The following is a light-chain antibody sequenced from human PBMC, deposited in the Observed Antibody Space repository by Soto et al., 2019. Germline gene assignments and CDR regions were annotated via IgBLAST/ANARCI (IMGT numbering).Light chain of an antibody. CDR3: CSHADRNNV. V-gene: IGLV2-8*01. CDR1: SSDVGGYNY. Sequence: QSALTLPPSASGSPGQSVTISCTGTSSDVGGYNYVSWYQQHPGKAPKLMIYEVSKRPSGVPDRFSGSKSGNTASLTVSGLQAEDEADYYCCSHADRNNVFGTGTQVTVL. J-gene: IGLJ1*01. CDR2: EVS.